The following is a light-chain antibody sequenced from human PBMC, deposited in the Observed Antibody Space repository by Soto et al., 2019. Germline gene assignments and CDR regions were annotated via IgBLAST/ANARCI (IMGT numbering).Light chain of an antibody. J-gene: IGLJ1*01. CDR3: ETWDSYSYV. Sequence: QLVLTQSSSASGSLGSSVKLTCTLSSGHSDYIIAWHQQRPGKAPRFLMKVEGSGSHSKGSGVPDRFSGSSSGADRYLTISNLQFEDEAEYYCETWDSYSYVFGTGTKLTVL. CDR1: SGHSDYI. V-gene: IGLV4-60*02. CDR2: VEGSGSH.